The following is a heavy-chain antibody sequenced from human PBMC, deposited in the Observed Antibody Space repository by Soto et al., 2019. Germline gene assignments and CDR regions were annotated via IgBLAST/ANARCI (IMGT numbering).Heavy chain of an antibody. CDR1: GFTFSSYA. CDR2: ISGSGGST. D-gene: IGHD6-6*01. J-gene: IGHJ4*02. Sequence: EVQLLESGGGLVQPGGSLRLSCAASGFTFSSYAMSWVRQAPGKGLECASAISGSGGSTYYADSVKGRFTISRDNSKNTLYLQMNSLRAEDTAVYYCAKDLSSIAAASSGYWGQGTLVTVSS. CDR3: AKDLSSIAAASSGY. V-gene: IGHV3-23*01.